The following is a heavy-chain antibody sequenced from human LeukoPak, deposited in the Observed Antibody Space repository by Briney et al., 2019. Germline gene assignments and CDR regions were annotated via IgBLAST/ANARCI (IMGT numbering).Heavy chain of an antibody. Sequence: WGSLSLSCAASGFIVSSSYMGWVRQAPGPGLEWVSVIYSGGSTYYADSVKGRFTISRANSKTTLYLQMNSLRVEDTAVYDCAIDSGTVYASGWYGLDYWGQGNLVTVSS. CDR3: AIDSGTVYASGWYGLDY. D-gene: IGHD6-19*01. V-gene: IGHV3-66*01. CDR2: IYSGGST. J-gene: IGHJ4*02. CDR1: GFIVSSSY.